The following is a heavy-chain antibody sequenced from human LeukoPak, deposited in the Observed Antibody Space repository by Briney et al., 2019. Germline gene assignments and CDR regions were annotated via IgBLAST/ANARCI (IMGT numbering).Heavy chain of an antibody. V-gene: IGHV3-21*01. Sequence: GGSLRLSCAASGFTLSSYSMNWVRQAPGKGLEWVSSISSSSSYIYYADSVKGRSTISRDNSKNTLYLQMNSLRAEDTAVYYCARSSGWYFGYFDYWGQGTLVTVSS. CDR3: ARSSGWYFGYFDY. CDR1: GFTLSSYS. CDR2: ISSSSSYI. J-gene: IGHJ4*02. D-gene: IGHD6-19*01.